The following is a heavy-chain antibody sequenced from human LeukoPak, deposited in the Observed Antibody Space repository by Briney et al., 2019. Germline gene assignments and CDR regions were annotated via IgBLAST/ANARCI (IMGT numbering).Heavy chain of an antibody. D-gene: IGHD3-22*01. V-gene: IGHV3-53*01. CDR1: GFTVSSNY. Sequence: TGGSLRLSCAASGFTVSSNYMSWVRQAPGKGLEWVSVIYSGGSTYYADSVKGRFTISRDNSKNTLYLQMNSLRAEDTAVYYCARGAHYDSSGYVYYYYMDVWGKGTTVTISS. CDR2: IYSGGST. J-gene: IGHJ6*03. CDR3: ARGAHYDSSGYVYYYYMDV.